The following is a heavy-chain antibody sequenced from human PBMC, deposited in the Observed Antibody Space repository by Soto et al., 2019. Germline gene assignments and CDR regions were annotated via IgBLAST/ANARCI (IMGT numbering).Heavy chain of an antibody. V-gene: IGHV2-5*02. J-gene: IGHJ4*02. CDR1: GFSLSTSGVG. Sequence: SGPTLVKPTQTLTLTCTFSGFSLSTSGVGVGWIRQPPGKALEWLALIYWDDDKRYSPSLKSRLTITKDTSKNQVVLTMTNMDPVDTATYYCAHSRVDCTNGVCSTSFDYWGQGTLVTVSS. CDR2: IYWDDDK. CDR3: AHSRVDCTNGVCSTSFDY. D-gene: IGHD2-8*01.